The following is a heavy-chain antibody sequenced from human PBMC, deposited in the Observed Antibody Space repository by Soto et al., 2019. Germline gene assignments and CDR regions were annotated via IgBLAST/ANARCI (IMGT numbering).Heavy chain of an antibody. CDR1: GGSISSYY. Sequence: QVQLQESGPGLVKPSETLSLTCTVSGGSISSYYWSWIRQPAGKGLEWIGRIYTSGSTNYNPSLKSRVTMSVDTSKNQFSLKLSSVTAADTAVYYCARGESAYYYDSSGYSEYFQYWGQGTLVTVSS. J-gene: IGHJ1*01. D-gene: IGHD3-22*01. V-gene: IGHV4-4*07. CDR2: IYTSGST. CDR3: ARGESAYYYDSSGYSEYFQY.